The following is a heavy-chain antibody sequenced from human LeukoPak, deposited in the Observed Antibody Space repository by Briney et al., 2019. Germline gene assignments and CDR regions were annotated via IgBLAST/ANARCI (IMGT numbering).Heavy chain of an antibody. D-gene: IGHD6-13*01. V-gene: IGHV3-30*19. CDR1: GFTFSSYG. CDR3: AREVMEGSSWNYYYGMDV. J-gene: IGHJ6*02. CDR2: IWYDGSNK. Sequence: GGSLRLSCAASGFTFSSYGMHWVRQAPGKGLEWVAVIWYDGSNKYYADSVKGRFTISRDNSKNTLYLQMNSLRAEDTAVYYCAREVMEGSSWNYYYGMDVWGQGTTVTVSS.